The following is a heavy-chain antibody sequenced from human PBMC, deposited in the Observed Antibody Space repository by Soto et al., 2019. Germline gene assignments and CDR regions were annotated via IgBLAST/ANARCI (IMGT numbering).Heavy chain of an antibody. CDR2: ISGSGGST. Sequence: GSLRLSCAASGFTFSSYAMSWVRQAPGKGLEWVSAISGSGGSTYYAASVKGRFTISRDNSKNTLYLQMNSLRAEDTAVYYCAKYVLRLVPYYYYGMDVWGQGTTVTVSS. CDR3: AKYVLRLVPYYYYGMDV. V-gene: IGHV3-23*01. D-gene: IGHD6-6*01. J-gene: IGHJ6*02. CDR1: GFTFSSYA.